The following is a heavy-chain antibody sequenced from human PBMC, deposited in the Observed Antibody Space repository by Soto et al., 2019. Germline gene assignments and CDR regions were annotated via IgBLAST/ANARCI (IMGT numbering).Heavy chain of an antibody. CDR1: GDSLSTDYW. D-gene: IGHD3-16*02. J-gene: IGHJ4*02. Sequence: SETLSLTCTVSGDSLSTDYWWSWVRQPPGKGLEWIGEIHHSGITNYIQSVRSRVTMSVDKSNNQVSLELTSVDAAATPVYYCARGISYRWVYWGQGILVTVSP. CDR2: IHHSGIT. V-gene: IGHV4-4*02. CDR3: ARGISYRWVY.